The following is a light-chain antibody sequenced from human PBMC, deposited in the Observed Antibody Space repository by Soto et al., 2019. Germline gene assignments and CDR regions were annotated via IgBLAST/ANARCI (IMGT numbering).Light chain of an antibody. J-gene: IGKJ5*01. V-gene: IGKV3D-20*02. CDR2: DAS. Sequence: EIVLTQSPGTLSLSPGERATLSCRASQSVSSSYLDWYQQKPGQAPRLLIYDASNRATGIPARFSGSGSGTDFTLNISSLEPEDFAVYYCQQRNNWPAISFGQGTRLEIK. CDR1: QSVSSSY. CDR3: QQRNNWPAIS.